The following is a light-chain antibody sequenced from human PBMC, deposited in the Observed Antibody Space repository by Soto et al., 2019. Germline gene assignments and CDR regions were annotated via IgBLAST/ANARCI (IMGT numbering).Light chain of an antibody. CDR1: SSDVGGYNY. CDR3: SSYTSSSVV. J-gene: IGLJ2*01. V-gene: IGLV2-14*01. CDR2: EVS. Sequence: QSVLTQPASVSGSPGQSITISCTGTSSDVGGYNYVSWYQQHPGKAPKLMIYEVSNRPSGVSNRFSGSKSDNTASLTISGLQAEDEADYYCSSYTSSSVVFGGGTKLTAL.